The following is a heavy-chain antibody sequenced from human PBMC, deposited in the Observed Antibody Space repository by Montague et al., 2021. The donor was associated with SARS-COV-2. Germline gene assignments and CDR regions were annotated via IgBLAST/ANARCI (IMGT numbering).Heavy chain of an antibody. J-gene: IGHJ4*02. CDR2: TYYRSNWYN. D-gene: IGHD5-12*01. V-gene: IGHV6-1*01. Sequence: CAISGDSVSSNSAAWNWIRQSPSRGLEWLGRTYYRSNWYNDSAVSVKSRISINPDTSKNQFSLQLNSVTPEDTALYYCAREITGGYSGYEAFYFGNWGQGTLVTVSS. CDR1: GDSVSSNSAA. CDR3: AREITGGYSGYEAFYFGN.